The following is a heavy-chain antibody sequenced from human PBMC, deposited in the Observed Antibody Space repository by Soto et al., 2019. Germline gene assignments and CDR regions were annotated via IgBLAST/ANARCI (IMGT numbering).Heavy chain of an antibody. J-gene: IGHJ4*02. CDR3: ARELGISPSAPLDY. CDR1: GYTFTSYG. Sequence: GASVKVSCKASGYTFTSYGISWVRQAPGQGLEWMGGIIPIFGTANYAQKFQGRVTITADKSTSTAYMELSSLRSEDTAVYFCARELGISPSAPLDYWGQGTLVAVSS. D-gene: IGHD2-21*01. CDR2: IIPIFGTA. V-gene: IGHV1-69*06.